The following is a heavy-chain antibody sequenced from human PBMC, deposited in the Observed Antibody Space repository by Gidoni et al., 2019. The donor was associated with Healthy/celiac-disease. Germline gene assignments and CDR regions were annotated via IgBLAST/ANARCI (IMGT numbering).Heavy chain of an antibody. CDR1: GFTFSSYG. CDR3: AADYGDRSYYYYGMDV. Sequence: QVQLVESGGGVVQPGRSLRLSCAASGFTFSSYGMHWVRQAPGKGLEWVAVIWYDGSNKYYADSVKGRFTISRDNSKNTLYLQMNSLRAEDTAVYYCAADYGDRSYYYYGMDVWGQGTTVTVSS. J-gene: IGHJ6*02. CDR2: IWYDGSNK. V-gene: IGHV3-33*01. D-gene: IGHD4-17*01.